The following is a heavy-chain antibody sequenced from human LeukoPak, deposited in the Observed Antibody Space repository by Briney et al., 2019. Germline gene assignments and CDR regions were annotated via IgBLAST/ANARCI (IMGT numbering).Heavy chain of an antibody. CDR3: ARGYSGYYMDV. CDR1: GFTVSSNY. Sequence: GGSLRLSCAASGFTVSSNYMSWVRQAPGKGLEWVSVIYSGGSTYYADSVKGRFTISRDNSKNTLYLQMNSLRAEDTAVYYCARGYSGYYMDVWGKGTTVTVSS. D-gene: IGHD2-15*01. V-gene: IGHV3-66*02. CDR2: IYSGGST. J-gene: IGHJ6*03.